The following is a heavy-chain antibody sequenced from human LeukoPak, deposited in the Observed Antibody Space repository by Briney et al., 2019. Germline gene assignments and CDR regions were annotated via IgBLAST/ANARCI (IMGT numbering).Heavy chain of an antibody. V-gene: IGHV3-23*01. CDR1: GFTFSSYE. J-gene: IGHJ4*02. CDR3: AKDLEYSSSSGGYYFDY. Sequence: GGSLRLSCAASGFTFSSYEMNWVRQAPGKGLEWVSAISGSGGSTYYADSVKGRFTISRDNSKNTLYLQMNSLRAEDTAVYYCAKDLEYSSSSGGYYFDYWGQGTLVTVSS. D-gene: IGHD6-6*01. CDR2: ISGSGGST.